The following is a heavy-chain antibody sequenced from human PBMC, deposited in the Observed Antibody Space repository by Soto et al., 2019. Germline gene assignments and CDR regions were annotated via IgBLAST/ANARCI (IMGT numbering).Heavy chain of an antibody. V-gene: IGHV3-30*18. CDR1: GFTFSNYA. Sequence: QVQLVESGGGVVQPGRSLRLSCAASGFTFSNYAMHWVRQAPGKGLEWLAIISYDGDNEYYADSVRGRFTISRDNSKNPWYLQTNNLRHEDTAVYYCAKDGGPVYCNSPGCSAKHFAYWGQGTLVTVSS. D-gene: IGHD2-2*01. J-gene: IGHJ4*02. CDR3: AKDGGPVYCNSPGCSAKHFAY. CDR2: ISYDGDNE.